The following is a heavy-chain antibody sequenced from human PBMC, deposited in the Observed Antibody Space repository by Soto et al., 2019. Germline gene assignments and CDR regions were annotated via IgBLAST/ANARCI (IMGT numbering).Heavy chain of an antibody. CDR2: ISSSSSYI. V-gene: IGHV3-21*01. D-gene: IGHD3-22*01. J-gene: IGHJ4*02. CDR3: ARGDYYDSSGYYYGYFDY. Sequence: GGSLRLSCAASGFTFSSYSMNWVRQAPGKGLEWVSSISSSSSYIYYADSVKGRFTISRDNAKNSLYMQMNSLRAEDTAVYYCARGDYYDSSGYYYGYFDYWGQGTL. CDR1: GFTFSSYS.